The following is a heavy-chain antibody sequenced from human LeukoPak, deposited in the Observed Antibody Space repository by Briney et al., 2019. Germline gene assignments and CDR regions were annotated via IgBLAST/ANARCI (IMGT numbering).Heavy chain of an antibody. D-gene: IGHD2-15*01. V-gene: IGHV3-33*01. CDR1: GFTFSSYG. CDR2: IWYDGSNK. J-gene: IGHJ6*04. Sequence: PGRSLRLSCAASGFTFSSYGMHWVRQAPGKGLEWVAVIWYDGSNKYYADSVKGRFTISRDNSKNTLYLQMNSLRAEDTAVYYCARAKAYCSGGSCYSDYYYGVDVWGKGTTVTVSS. CDR3: ARAKAYCSGGSCYSDYYYGVDV.